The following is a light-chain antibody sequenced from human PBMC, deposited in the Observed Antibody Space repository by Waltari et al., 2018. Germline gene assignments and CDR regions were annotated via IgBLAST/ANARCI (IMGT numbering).Light chain of an antibody. CDR3: QQLNSYPVT. Sequence: IRLTLSPSSLSASVGARVPITCRASQGISSYLAWYQQNPGKPPKLLIYAAYTLQSGVPSRCSGSGSGTDFTLTISSLQPEDFATYYCQQLNSYPVTFGPGTKVDIK. CDR1: QGISSY. CDR2: AAY. J-gene: IGKJ3*01. V-gene: IGKV1-9*01.